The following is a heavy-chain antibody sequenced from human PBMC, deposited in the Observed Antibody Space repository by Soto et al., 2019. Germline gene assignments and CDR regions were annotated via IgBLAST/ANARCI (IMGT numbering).Heavy chain of an antibody. CDR1: GLTISTST. J-gene: IGHJ4*02. CDR3: AGNWR. CDR2: ISSTSDST. Sequence: EVQLLESGGDKVQPGGSLRLSCTASGLTISTSTMSWVRQAPWKGLEWLAEISSTSDSTDYADSVKGRFIISRDSSKNTLYLQMNTLRDDDTAEYYCAGNWRWGQGTLVTVSS. V-gene: IGHV3-23*01.